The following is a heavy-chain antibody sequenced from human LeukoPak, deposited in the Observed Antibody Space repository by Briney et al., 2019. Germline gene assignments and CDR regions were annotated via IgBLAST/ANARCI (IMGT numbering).Heavy chain of an antibody. CDR1: GFTLSSFA. D-gene: IGHD3-10*01. CDR2: ISYDGSND. CDR3: ARDRGDPMFRRSMAFDI. J-gene: IGHJ3*02. Sequence: PGGSLRLSCAASGFTLSSFAMHWVRQAPGKGLEWVAVISYDGSNDYYADSVKGRFTIFRNNSNNNLYLQVSSLRAEDTAVYFCARDRGDPMFRRSMAFDIWGQGTMVTVSS. V-gene: IGHV3-30-3*01.